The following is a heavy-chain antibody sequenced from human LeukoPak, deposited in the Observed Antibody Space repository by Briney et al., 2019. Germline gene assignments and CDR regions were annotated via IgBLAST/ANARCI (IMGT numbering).Heavy chain of an antibody. CDR1: GYTFTSYV. CDR2: ISAYNGNT. D-gene: IGHD3-9*01. CDR3: ARASRETYYDILTGPRFDYYYGMDV. Sequence: GASVKVSCKASGYTFTSYVISWVRQAPGQGLEWMGWISAYNGNTNYAQKLQGRVTMTTDTSTSTAYMELRSLRSDDTAVYYCARASRETYYDILTGPRFDYYYGMDVWGQGTTVTVSS. J-gene: IGHJ6*02. V-gene: IGHV1-18*01.